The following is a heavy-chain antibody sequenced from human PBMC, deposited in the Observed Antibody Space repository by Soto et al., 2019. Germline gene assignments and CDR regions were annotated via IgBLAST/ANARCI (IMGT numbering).Heavy chain of an antibody. CDR2: ISGSASST. Sequence: EVQLLESGGGLVQPGGSLRLSCAASGFNFSSYAMTWVRQAPGKGLEWVSGISGSASSTYYIDSVKGRFTVSRDNSKNTLYLQMNSLRAEDTALYYCAKVRSEVVVAAINYWGQGILVTVSS. V-gene: IGHV3-23*01. CDR1: GFNFSSYA. CDR3: AKVRSEVVVAAINY. D-gene: IGHD2-15*01. J-gene: IGHJ4*02.